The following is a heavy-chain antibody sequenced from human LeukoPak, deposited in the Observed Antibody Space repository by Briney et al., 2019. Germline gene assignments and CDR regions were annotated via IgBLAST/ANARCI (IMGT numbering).Heavy chain of an antibody. CDR2: INPNSGGT. CDR3: AAPRLYDFWSGYHNAFDI. CDR1: GHSFTGYY. Sequence: ASVKVSCKASGHSFTGYYMHWVRQAPGQGLEGMGWINPNSGGTNYAQKVQGRVTMTRDTSISTAYMELSRLRSDDAAVYYCAAPRLYDFWSGYHNAFDIWGQGAMVTVSS. D-gene: IGHD3-3*01. V-gene: IGHV1-2*02. J-gene: IGHJ3*02.